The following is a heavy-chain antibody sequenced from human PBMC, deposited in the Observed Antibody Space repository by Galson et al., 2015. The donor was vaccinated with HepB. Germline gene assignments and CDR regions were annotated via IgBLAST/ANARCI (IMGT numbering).Heavy chain of an antibody. CDR1: GYTLTELS. V-gene: IGHV1-24*01. CDR3: ATDFGYSYGFDAFDI. CDR2: FDPEDGET. D-gene: IGHD5-18*01. J-gene: IGHJ3*02. Sequence: SVKVSCKVSGYTLTELSMHWVRQAPGKGLEWMGGFDPEDGETIYAQKFQGRVTMTEDTSTDTAYMELSSLRSEDTAVYYCATDFGYSYGFDAFDIWGQGTMVTVSS.